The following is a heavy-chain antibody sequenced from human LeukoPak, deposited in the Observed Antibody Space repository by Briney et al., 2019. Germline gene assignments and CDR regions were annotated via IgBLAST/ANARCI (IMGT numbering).Heavy chain of an antibody. J-gene: IGHJ4*02. CDR2: IYYSGST. CDR1: GGSISSGDYY. Sequence: SETLSLTCTVSGGSISSGDYYWSWIRQPPGKGLEWIGYIYYSGSTYYNPSLKSRVTISVDTSKNQFSLKLSSVTAADTAVYYCAGRNYYDSSSYYFFDYWGQGTLVTVSS. D-gene: IGHD3-22*01. CDR3: AGRNYYDSSSYYFFDY. V-gene: IGHV4-30-4*01.